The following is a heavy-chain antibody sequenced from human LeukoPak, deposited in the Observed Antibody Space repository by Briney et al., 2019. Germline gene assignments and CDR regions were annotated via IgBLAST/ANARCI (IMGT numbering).Heavy chain of an antibody. D-gene: IGHD3-22*01. CDR2: FSTSSGTI. J-gene: IGHJ6*03. V-gene: IGHV3-48*01. CDR3: ARGSGYRTYYYYMDV. CDR1: GFTFSTYS. Sequence: PGGSLRLSCAASGFTFSTYSMNWVRQAPGKGLEWISYFSTSSGTISYADSVKGRFTISRDNAKNSLYLQMNSLRAEDTAAYYCARGSGYRTYYYYMDVWGKGTTVTVSS.